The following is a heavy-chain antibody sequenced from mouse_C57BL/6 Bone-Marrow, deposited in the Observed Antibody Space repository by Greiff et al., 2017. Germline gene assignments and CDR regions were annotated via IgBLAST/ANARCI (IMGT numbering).Heavy chain of an antibody. J-gene: IGHJ3*01. CDR1: GYTFTSYW. V-gene: IGHV1-50*01. CDR2: IDPSDSYT. Sequence: VKQSCKASGYTFTSYWMQWVKQRPGQGLEWIGEIDPSDSYTNYNQKFKGKATLTVDTSSSTAYMQLSSLTSEDSAVYYCARRPPWFADWGQGTLVTVAA. CDR3: ARRPPWFAD.